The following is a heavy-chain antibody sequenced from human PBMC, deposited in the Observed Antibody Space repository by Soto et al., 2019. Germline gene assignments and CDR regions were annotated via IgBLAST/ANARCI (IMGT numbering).Heavy chain of an antibody. D-gene: IGHD5-12*01. J-gene: IGHJ4*02. Sequence: GGSLRLSCSASGFTFSSYAMHWVRQAPGKGLEYVSGVRGNGDPPFYADSVKGRFTISRDNSKNTLYLQMSGLSADDTAVYYCVKSRGGNNFDFFDWGQGALVTVSA. CDR3: VKSRGGNNFDFFD. V-gene: IGHV3-64D*06. CDR1: GFTFSSYA. CDR2: VRGNGDPP.